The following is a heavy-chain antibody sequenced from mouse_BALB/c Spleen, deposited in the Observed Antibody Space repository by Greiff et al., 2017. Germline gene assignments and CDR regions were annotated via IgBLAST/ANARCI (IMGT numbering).Heavy chain of an antibody. CDR2: ISSGGGST. Sequence: EVMLVESGGGLVKPGGSLKLSCAASGFAFSSCDMSWVRQTPEKRLEWVAYISSGGGSTYYPDTVKGRFTISRDNAKNTLYLQMSSLKSEDTAMYYCARHSYYAWFAYWGQGTLVTVSA. CDR1: GFAFSSCD. J-gene: IGHJ3*01. V-gene: IGHV5-12-1*01. CDR3: ARHSYYAWFAY. D-gene: IGHD1-1*01.